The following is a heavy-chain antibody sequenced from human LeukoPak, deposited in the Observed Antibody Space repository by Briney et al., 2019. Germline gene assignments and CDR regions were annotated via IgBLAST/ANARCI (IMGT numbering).Heavy chain of an antibody. D-gene: IGHD6-19*01. CDR3: ARAVAGATYYFDY. J-gene: IGHJ4*02. V-gene: IGHV3-48*03. CDR2: ISSSGSPK. CDR1: GFTFSSYE. Sequence: PGGSLRLSSAAFGFTFSSYEMNWVRQAPGKGLEWVSYISSSGSPKNYADSVKGRFTTSRDNAKNSLSLQMNSLRAEDTAVYYCARAVAGATYYFDYWGQGALVTVSS.